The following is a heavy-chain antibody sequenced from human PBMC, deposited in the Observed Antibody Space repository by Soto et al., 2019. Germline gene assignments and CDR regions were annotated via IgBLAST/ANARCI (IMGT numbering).Heavy chain of an antibody. V-gene: IGHV1-3*01. CDR2: INAGNGNT. J-gene: IGHJ6*02. Sequence: ASVKVSCKASGYTFTSYAMHWVRQAPGQRLEWMGWINAGNGNTKYSQKFQGRVTITRDTSASTAYMELSSLRAEDTAVYYCASHGRSRELPTRKKRQQDLHSSGWYEYYYYGMDVWGQGTTVTVSS. CDR3: ASHGRSRELPTRKKRQQDLHSSGWYEYYYYGMDV. CDR1: GYTFTSYA. D-gene: IGHD6-19*01.